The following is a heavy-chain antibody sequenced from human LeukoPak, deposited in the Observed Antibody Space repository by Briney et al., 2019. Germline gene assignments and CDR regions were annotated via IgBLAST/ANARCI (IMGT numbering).Heavy chain of an antibody. V-gene: IGHV4-59*08. D-gene: IGHD3-16*01. CDR1: GGSISSYY. CDR3: ARRGAEYYFDY. CDR2: IYYSGSA. Sequence: PSETLSLTCTVSGGSISSYYWSWIRQPPGKGLEWIGYIYYSGSANYNPSLQSRVTISVDTSKNQFSLKLSSVTAADTAVYYCARRGAEYYFDYWGQGTLVTVSS. J-gene: IGHJ4*02.